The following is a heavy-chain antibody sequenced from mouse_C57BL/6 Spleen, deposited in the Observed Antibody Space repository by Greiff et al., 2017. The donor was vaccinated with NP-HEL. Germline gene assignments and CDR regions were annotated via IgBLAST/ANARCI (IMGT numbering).Heavy chain of an antibody. D-gene: IGHD1-1*01. CDR2: IDPETGGT. Sequence: QVQLQQSGAELVRPGASVTLSCKASGYTFTDYEMHWVKQTPVHGLEWIGAIDPETGGTAYNQKFKGKAILTADKSSSTAYMELRSLTSEDSAVYYCTRPDYYGSSFYYAMDDWGQGTSVTVSS. CDR1: GYTFTDYE. CDR3: TRPDYYGSSFYYAMDD. V-gene: IGHV1-15*01. J-gene: IGHJ4*01.